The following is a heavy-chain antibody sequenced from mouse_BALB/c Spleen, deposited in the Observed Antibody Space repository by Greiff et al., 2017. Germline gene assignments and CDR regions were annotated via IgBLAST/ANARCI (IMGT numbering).Heavy chain of an antibody. CDR2: IYPGDGDT. CDR1: GYAFSSSW. J-gene: IGHJ1*01. CDR3: ARWGYRYFDV. V-gene: IGHV1-82*01. Sequence: QVQLKESGPELVKPGASVKISCKASGYAFSSSWMNWVKQRPGQGLEWIGRIYPGDGDTNYNGTFKGKATLTADKSSSTAYMQLSSLTSVDSAVYFCARWGYRYFDVWGAGTTVTVSS.